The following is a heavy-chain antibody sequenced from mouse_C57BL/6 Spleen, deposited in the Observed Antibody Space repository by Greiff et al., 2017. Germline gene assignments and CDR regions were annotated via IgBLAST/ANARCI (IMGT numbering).Heavy chain of an antibody. CDR1: GFTFSDYG. J-gene: IGHJ2*01. V-gene: IGHV5-17*01. CDR3: ARPYDYEGYFDY. Sequence: DVKLVESGGGLVKPGGSLKLSCAASGFTFSDYGMHWVRQAPEKGLEWVAYISSGSSTIYYADTVKGRFTISRDNAKNTLFLQMTSLRSEDTAMYYCARPYDYEGYFDYWGQGTTLTVSS. D-gene: IGHD2-4*01. CDR2: ISSGSSTI.